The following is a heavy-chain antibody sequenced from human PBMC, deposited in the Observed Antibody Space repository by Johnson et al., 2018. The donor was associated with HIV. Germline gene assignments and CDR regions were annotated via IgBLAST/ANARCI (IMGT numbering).Heavy chain of an antibody. J-gene: IGHJ3*02. V-gene: IGHV3-15*01. CDR2: IKSKTDGGTT. CDR1: GFTFRSYW. CDR3: TTSGSRDGYNYAGDAFDI. Sequence: VQLVESGGGLVQPGGSLRVSCAASGFTFRSYWMSWVRQAPGKGLEWVGRIKSKTDGGTTDYAAPVKGRFTIPRDDSKNTLDLQMNSLKTEDTAAYYWTTSGSRDGYNYAGDAFDIWGQGTMVTVSS. D-gene: IGHD5-24*01.